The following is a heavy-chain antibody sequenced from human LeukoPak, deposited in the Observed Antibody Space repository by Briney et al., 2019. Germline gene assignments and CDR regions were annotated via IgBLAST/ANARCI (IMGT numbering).Heavy chain of an antibody. Sequence: GGSLRLSCAASGFTFSSYAMSWVRQAPGKGLEWVSAISGSGGSTYYADSVKGRFTISRDNSKNTLYLQMNSLRAEDTAVYYCAKGITIFGVVPNWFDPWGQGTLVTVSS. D-gene: IGHD3-3*01. CDR3: AKGITIFGVVPNWFDP. J-gene: IGHJ5*02. V-gene: IGHV3-23*01. CDR1: GFTFSSYA. CDR2: ISGSGGST.